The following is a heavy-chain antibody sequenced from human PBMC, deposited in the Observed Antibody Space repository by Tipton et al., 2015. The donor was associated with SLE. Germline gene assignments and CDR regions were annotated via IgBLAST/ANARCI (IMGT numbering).Heavy chain of an antibody. CDR3: AREFVAVQGIIARYYFDY. CDR2: IYHSGST. D-gene: IGHD3-10*01. J-gene: IGHJ4*02. Sequence: TLSLTCTVSGDSITSHYWSWIRQSAGKGLEWIGRIYHSGSTNYNPPLKSRGPLSVDMSKNQFSLSLTSVAAADTAVYYCAREFVAVQGIIARYYFDYWGQGMLVTVSS. V-gene: IGHV4-4*07. CDR1: GDSITSHY.